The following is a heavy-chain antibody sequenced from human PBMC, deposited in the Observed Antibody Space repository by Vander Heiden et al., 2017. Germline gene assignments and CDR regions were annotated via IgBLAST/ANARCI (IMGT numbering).Heavy chain of an antibody. J-gene: IGHJ5*02. CDR2: ISGSGSTI. V-gene: IGHV3-11*01. Sequence: QVQLVESGGGLVKPGGSRRLSCAASGFNFSDYYMHWIRQAPGKGLEWVSSISGSGSTIFYADSVKGRFTISRDNAKNSLYLQMNSLRAEDTAVYYCARELDGGKARFYNWFDPWGQGTLVTVSS. D-gene: IGHD2-15*01. CDR1: GFNFSDYY. CDR3: ARELDGGKARFYNWFDP.